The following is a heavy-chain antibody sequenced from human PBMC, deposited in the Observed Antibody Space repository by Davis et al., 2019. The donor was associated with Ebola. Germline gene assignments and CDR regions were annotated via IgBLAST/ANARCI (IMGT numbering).Heavy chain of an antibody. Sequence: GGSLRLSCAASGFTLSNYGMHWVRQAPGKGLEWVAVIWYGGVNTYYADSVKGRFTISRDNPENTLYLQMDSLRDEDTAVYYCAREGGFCSSGTCYSEPYFWGQGTLVTVSS. CDR2: IWYGGVNT. CDR3: AREGGFCSSGTCYSEPYF. D-gene: IGHD2-15*01. CDR1: GFTLSNYG. V-gene: IGHV3-33*01. J-gene: IGHJ4*02.